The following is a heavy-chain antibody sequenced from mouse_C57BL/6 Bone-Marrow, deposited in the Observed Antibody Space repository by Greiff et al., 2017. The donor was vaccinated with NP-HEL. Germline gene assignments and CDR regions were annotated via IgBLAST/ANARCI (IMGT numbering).Heavy chain of an antibody. CDR2: ISNLAYSI. J-gene: IGHJ4*01. CDR3: ARRGGYYASSKYYYAMDY. Sequence: EVKLVESGGGLVQPGGSLKLSCAASGFTFSDYGMAWVRQAPRKGPEWVAFISNLAYSIYYADTVTGRFTISRENAKNTLYLEMSSLRSEDTAMYYCARRGGYYASSKYYYAMDYWGQGTSVTVSS. D-gene: IGHD1-1*01. V-gene: IGHV5-15*01. CDR1: GFTFSDYG.